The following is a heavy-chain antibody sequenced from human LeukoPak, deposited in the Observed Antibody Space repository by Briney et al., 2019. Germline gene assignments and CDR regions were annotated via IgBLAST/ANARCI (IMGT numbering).Heavy chain of an antibody. CDR1: GGSISGCY. V-gene: IGHV4-59*08. CDR2: IYYSGNT. D-gene: IGHD5-18*01. Sequence: SETLSLTCTVSGGSISGCYWSWIRQPPGKGLEWIGYIYYSGNTNYNPSLKSRVTISVDTSKNQFSLKLTSVTAADTAVYHCARRGYSYGYVDYWGQGTLVTVSS. CDR3: ARRGYSYGYVDY. J-gene: IGHJ4*02.